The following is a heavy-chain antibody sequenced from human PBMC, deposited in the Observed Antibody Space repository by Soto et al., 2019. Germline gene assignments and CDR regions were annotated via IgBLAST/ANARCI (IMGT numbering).Heavy chain of an antibody. D-gene: IGHD1-1*01. CDR2: ISNSGRT. J-gene: IGHJ5*01. Sequence: PLETLSLTCAVFGGSFSDSYWSWIRQSPGKGLEWIGEISNSGRTYYNPSLKSRVTISGDTSKNQFSLEVRSVAAADTGTYYCARGRPAIATRWFDSWGQGILVTVSS. CDR3: ARGRPAIATRWFDS. CDR1: GGSFSDSY. V-gene: IGHV4-34*01.